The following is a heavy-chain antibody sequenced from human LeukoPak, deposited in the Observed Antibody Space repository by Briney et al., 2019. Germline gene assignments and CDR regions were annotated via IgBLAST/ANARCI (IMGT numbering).Heavy chain of an antibody. CDR2: ISYDGSNK. Sequence: GGSLRLSCAASGFTFSSYAMHWVRQAPGKGLEWVAVISYDGSNKYYADSVKGRFTISRDNSKNTLYLQMNSLRAEDTAVYYCAGRRECDYWGQGTLATVSS. CDR3: AGRRECDY. V-gene: IGHV3-30-3*01. D-gene: IGHD2/OR15-2a*01. J-gene: IGHJ4*02. CDR1: GFTFSSYA.